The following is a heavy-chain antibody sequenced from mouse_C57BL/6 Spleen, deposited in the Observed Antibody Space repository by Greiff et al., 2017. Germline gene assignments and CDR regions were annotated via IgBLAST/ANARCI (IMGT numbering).Heavy chain of an antibody. J-gene: IGHJ1*03. CDR2: INPNNGGT. Sequence: EVQLQQSGPELVKPGASVKMSCKASGYTFTDYNMHWVKQSHGKSLEWIGYINPNNGGTSYNQKFKGKATLTVNKSSSTAYMELRSLTSEDSAVYYCPSRWLLPYFDVWGTGTTVTVSS. V-gene: IGHV1-22*01. D-gene: IGHD2-3*01. CDR3: PSRWLLPYFDV. CDR1: GYTFTDYN.